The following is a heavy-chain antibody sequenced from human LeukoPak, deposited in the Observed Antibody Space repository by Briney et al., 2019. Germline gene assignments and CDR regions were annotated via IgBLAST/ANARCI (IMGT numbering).Heavy chain of an antibody. V-gene: IGHV1-2*02. CDR1: GYTFTGYY. CDR2: INPNTGGT. J-gene: IGHJ4*02. CDR3: VTVYSFGDY. Sequence: GASVKVSCKASGYTFTGYYMHWVRQAPGQGLEWMGWINPNTGGTNFAQKFQGRVTMTRDTSITTTHMELSSLRSDDTAVYYCVTVYSFGDYWGQGTLVAVSS. D-gene: IGHD3-16*01.